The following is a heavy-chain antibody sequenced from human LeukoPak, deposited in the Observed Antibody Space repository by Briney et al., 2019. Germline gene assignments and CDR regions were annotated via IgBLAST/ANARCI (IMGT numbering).Heavy chain of an antibody. CDR3: ARVSAAAAAGLDY. J-gene: IGHJ4*02. CDR2: IYYSGST. V-gene: IGHV4-61*01. D-gene: IGHD6-13*01. CDR1: GGPISSGSYY. Sequence: SQTLSLTCTVSGGPISSGSYYWSWIRQPPGKGLEWIGYIYYSGSTNYNPSLKSRVTISVDTSKNQFSLKLSSVTAADTAVYYCARVSAAAAAGLDYWGQGTLVTVSS.